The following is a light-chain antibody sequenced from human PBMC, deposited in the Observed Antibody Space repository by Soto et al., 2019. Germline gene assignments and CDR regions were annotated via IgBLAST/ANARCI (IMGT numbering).Light chain of an antibody. CDR3: QQYDSAPSLT. CDR1: RGISGI. J-gene: IGKJ4*01. V-gene: IGKV1-27*01. Sequence: DIQMTQSPSSLSASVGDRVTVTCGASRGISGILAWYQQKPGIFPKLLNYAASTLRPGVPSRFSGSGFGTDFSITISSLQPEDVATSYCQQYDSAPSLTFGGGTKVEIK. CDR2: AAS.